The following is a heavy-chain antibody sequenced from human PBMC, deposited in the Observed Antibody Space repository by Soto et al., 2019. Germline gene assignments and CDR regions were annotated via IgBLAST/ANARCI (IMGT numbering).Heavy chain of an antibody. CDR1: GFTFSSYS. J-gene: IGHJ6*02. CDR3: ARGNYFAMDA. D-gene: IGHD3-10*01. V-gene: IGHV3-21*01. Sequence: EVQLVESGGGLVKPGGSLRLSCAASGFTFSSYSMNWVRQAPGKGLEWVSSISGSSSYIYFADSVKGRFTVSRDNAKNSLYLQMNSLRAEDTAVYYCARGNYFAMDAWGQGTTVTVS. CDR2: ISGSSSYI.